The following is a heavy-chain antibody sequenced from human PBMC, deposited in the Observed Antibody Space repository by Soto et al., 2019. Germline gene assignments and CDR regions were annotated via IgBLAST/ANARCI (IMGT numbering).Heavy chain of an antibody. CDR3: ARHGREYSSSDFDY. J-gene: IGHJ4*02. D-gene: IGHD6-6*01. CDR1: GGSISSSSYY. V-gene: IGHV4-39*01. Sequence: ETLSLTCTVSGGSISSSSYYWGWIRQPPGKGLEWIGSIYYSGSTYYNPSLKSRVTISVDTSKNQFSLKLSSVTAADTAVYYCARHGREYSSSDFDYWGQGTLVTVSS. CDR2: IYYSGST.